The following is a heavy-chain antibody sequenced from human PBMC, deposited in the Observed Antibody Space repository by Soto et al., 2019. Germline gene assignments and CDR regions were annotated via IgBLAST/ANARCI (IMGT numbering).Heavy chain of an antibody. CDR3: ARDPSNVDIVATIYDSSGYSDY. J-gene: IGHJ4*02. V-gene: IGHV1-18*01. CDR1: GYTFTSYG. Sequence: ASLKVSCKASGYTFTSYGISWVRQAPGQGLEWMGWISAYNGNTNYAQKLQGRVTMTTDTSTSTAYMELRSLRSDDTAVYYCARDPSNVDIVATIYDSSGYSDYWGQGTLVTVSS. D-gene: IGHD5-12*01. CDR2: ISAYNGNT.